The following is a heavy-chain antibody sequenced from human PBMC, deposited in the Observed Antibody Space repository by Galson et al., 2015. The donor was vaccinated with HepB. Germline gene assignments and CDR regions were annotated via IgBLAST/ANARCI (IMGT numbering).Heavy chain of an antibody. CDR3: AREELPSYFDY. V-gene: IGHV3-30*04. J-gene: IGHJ4*02. Sequence: SLRLSCAASGFTFSSYAMHWVRQAPGKGLEWVAVISYDGSNKYYADSVKGRFTISRDNSKNTLYLQMNSLRAEDTAVYYCAREELPSYFDYWGQGTLVTVSS. CDR2: ISYDGSNK. D-gene: IGHD1-26*01. CDR1: GFTFSSYA.